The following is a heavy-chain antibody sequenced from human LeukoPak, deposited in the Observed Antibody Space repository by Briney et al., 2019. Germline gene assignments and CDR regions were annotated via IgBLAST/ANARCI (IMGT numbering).Heavy chain of an antibody. CDR2: INPNSGGT. V-gene: IGHV1-2*02. Sequence: ASVKVSCKASGYTFTGDYIHWVRQAPGQGLEWMGWINPNSGGTNYAQKFQGRVTMTRDTSISTAYMELSRLRSDDTAVYYCARERVVVPAVYFDPWGQGTLVTVSS. J-gene: IGHJ5*02. CDR1: GYTFTGDY. D-gene: IGHD2-2*01. CDR3: ARERVVVPAVYFDP.